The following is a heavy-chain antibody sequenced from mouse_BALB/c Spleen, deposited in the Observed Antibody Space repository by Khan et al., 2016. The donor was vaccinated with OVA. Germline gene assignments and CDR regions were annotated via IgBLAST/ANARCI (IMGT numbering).Heavy chain of an antibody. V-gene: IGHV1-4*01. CDR2: INPSNGYT. D-gene: IGHD2-14*01. CDR1: GYTFTSYT. CDR3: VRDGAYHRYDDWFAY. J-gene: IGHJ3*01. Sequence: QVRLQQSGAELARPGASVKMSCKASGYTFTSYTIHWIKLRPGQGLEWIGYINPSNGYTNYNQKFKDKATLTADKSSTTAYMELSSLTSDDSALYNCVRDGAYHRYDDWFAYWGQGTLVTVSA.